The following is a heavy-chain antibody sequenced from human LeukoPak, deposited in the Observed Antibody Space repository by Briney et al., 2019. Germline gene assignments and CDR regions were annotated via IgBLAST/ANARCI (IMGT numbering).Heavy chain of an antibody. CDR1: GYTFTSYA. CDR2: INAGNGNT. V-gene: IGHV1-3*01. J-gene: IGHJ4*02. Sequence: ASVKVSCKASGYTFTSYAMHWVRQAPGQRLEWMGWINAGNGNTKYSQKFQGRVTITRDTSASTAYMELSSLRSEDTAVYYCARGEAYCGGDCSGFDYWGQGTLVTASS. D-gene: IGHD2-21*02. CDR3: ARGEAYCGGDCSGFDY.